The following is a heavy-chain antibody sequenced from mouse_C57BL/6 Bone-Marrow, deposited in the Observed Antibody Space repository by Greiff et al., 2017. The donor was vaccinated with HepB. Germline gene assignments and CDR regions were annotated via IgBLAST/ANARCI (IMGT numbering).Heavy chain of an antibody. CDR1: GYTFTDYY. J-gene: IGHJ3*01. Sequence: QVQLKESGAELVRPGASVKLSCKASGYTFTDYYINWVKQRPGQGLEWIARIYPGSGNTYYNEKFKGKATLTAEKSSSTAYMQLSSLTSEDSAVYVCARANGSSYEFAYWGQGTLVTVSA. CDR2: IYPGSGNT. V-gene: IGHV1-76*01. D-gene: IGHD1-1*01. CDR3: ARANGSSYEFAY.